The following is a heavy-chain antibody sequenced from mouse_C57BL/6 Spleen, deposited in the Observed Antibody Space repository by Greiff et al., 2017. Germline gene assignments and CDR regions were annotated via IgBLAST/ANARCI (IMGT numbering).Heavy chain of an antibody. J-gene: IGHJ1*03. CDR3: TTRGYYDYDEGYFDV. CDR2: IDPSDSYT. V-gene: IGHV1-69*01. Sequence: QVQLKQSGAELVMPGASVKLSCKASGYTFTSYWMHWVKQRPGQGLEWIGEIDPSDSYTNYNQKFKGKSTLTVDKSSSTAYMQLSSLTSEDSAVYYCTTRGYYDYDEGYFDVWGTGTTVTVSS. D-gene: IGHD2-4*01. CDR1: GYTFTSYW.